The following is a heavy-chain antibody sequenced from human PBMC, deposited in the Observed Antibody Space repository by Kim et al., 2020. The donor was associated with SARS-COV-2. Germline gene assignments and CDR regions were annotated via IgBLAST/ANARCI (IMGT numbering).Heavy chain of an antibody. CDR2: INHSGST. Sequence: SETLSLTCAVYGGSFSGYYWSWIRQPPGKGLEWIGEINHSGSTNYNPSLKSRVTISVDTSKNQFSLKLSSVTAADTAVYYCARGGGCSSTSCLGHYYYY. V-gene: IGHV4-34*01. J-gene: IGHJ6*03. CDR3: ARGGGCSSTSCLGHYYYY. CDR1: GGSFSGYY. D-gene: IGHD2-2*01.